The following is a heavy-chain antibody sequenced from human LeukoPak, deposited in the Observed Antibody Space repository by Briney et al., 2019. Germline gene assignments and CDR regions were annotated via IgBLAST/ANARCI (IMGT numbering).Heavy chain of an antibody. D-gene: IGHD3-22*01. CDR1: GGSISSSSYY. Sequence: PSETLSLTCTVSGGSISSSSYYWGWIRQPPGKGLEWIGSIYYSGSTYYNPSLKSRVTISVDTSKNQFSLKLSSVTAADTAVYYCARPYYDSSGYPAEFDAFDIWGQGTMVTVSS. J-gene: IGHJ3*02. CDR2: IYYSGST. V-gene: IGHV4-39*01. CDR3: ARPYYDSSGYPAEFDAFDI.